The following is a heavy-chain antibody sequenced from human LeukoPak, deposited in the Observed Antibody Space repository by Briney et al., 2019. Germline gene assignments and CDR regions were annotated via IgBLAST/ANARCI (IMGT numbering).Heavy chain of an antibody. Sequence: RPGGSLRLSCAASGFTFSSYAMHWVRQAPGKGLEWVAVISYDGSNKYYADSVKDRFTISRDNSKNTLYLQMNSLRAEDTAFYYCAREIYGDFGFDYWGQGTLVTVSS. V-gene: IGHV3-30-3*01. CDR2: ISYDGSNK. D-gene: IGHD4-17*01. CDR3: AREIYGDFGFDY. J-gene: IGHJ4*02. CDR1: GFTFSSYA.